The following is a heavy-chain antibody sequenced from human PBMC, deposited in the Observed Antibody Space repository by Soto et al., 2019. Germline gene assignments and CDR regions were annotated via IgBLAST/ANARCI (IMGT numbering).Heavy chain of an antibody. D-gene: IGHD6-6*01. CDR1: GYTFTSYY. CDR2: INPSGGST. J-gene: IGHJ6*02. Sequence: ASVKVSCTASGYTFTSYYMHWVRQAPGQGLEWMGIINPSGGSTSYAQKFQGRVTMTRDTSTSTVYMELSSLRSEDTAVYYCARWYSSSSGYYYYYGMDVWGQGTTVTVSS. V-gene: IGHV1-46*01. CDR3: ARWYSSSSGYYYYYGMDV.